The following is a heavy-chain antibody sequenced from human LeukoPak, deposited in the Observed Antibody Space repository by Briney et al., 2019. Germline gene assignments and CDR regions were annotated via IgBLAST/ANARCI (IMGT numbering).Heavy chain of an antibody. CDR3: ARRIGYSGYDS. D-gene: IGHD5-12*01. J-gene: IGHJ4*02. V-gene: IGHV5-51*01. CDR2: IYPGDSDT. Sequence: GESLKISCKGSGYSFTSYWIGWVRQMPGKGLEWMGIIYPGDSDTRYSPSFQGQVTISADKSISTAYLQWSTVRSSDTAMYFCARRIGYSGYDSWGQGSLVSVSS. CDR1: GYSFTSYW.